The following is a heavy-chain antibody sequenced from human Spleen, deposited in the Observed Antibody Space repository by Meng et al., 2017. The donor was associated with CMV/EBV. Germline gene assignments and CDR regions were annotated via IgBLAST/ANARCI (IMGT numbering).Heavy chain of an antibody. CDR1: GFTFSDYY. Sequence: GGSLRLSCAASGFTFSDYYMTWIRQAPGKGLEWVANIKQDGSEKYYVDSVKGRFTISRDNAKNSLYLQMNSLSAEDTAVYYCARDISIAAAGTEHYYYYGMDVWGQGTTVTVSS. CDR3: ARDISIAAAGTEHYYYYGMDV. V-gene: IGHV3-7*01. D-gene: IGHD6-13*01. J-gene: IGHJ6*02. CDR2: IKQDGSEK.